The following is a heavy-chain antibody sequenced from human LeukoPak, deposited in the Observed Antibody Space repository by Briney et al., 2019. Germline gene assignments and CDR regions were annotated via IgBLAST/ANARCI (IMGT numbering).Heavy chain of an antibody. D-gene: IGHD3-3*01. V-gene: IGHV4-59*01. Sequence: SETLSLTCTVSGGSISSYYWSWIRQPPGKGLEWIGHIYYSGSTNYNPSLKSRVTISVDTSKNQFSLKLSSVTAADTAVYYCARATRYDFWSGYYPFDYWGQGTLVTVSS. CDR3: ARATRYDFWSGYYPFDY. CDR2: IYYSGST. CDR1: GGSISSYY. J-gene: IGHJ4*02.